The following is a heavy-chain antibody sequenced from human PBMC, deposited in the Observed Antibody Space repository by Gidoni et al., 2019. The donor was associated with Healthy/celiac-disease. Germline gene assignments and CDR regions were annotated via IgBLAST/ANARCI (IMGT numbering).Heavy chain of an antibody. CDR2: ISWNSGSI. CDR1: GFTFDDYA. Sequence: EVQLVESGGGWVQPGRSLRLSCAASGFTFDDYAMHWVRQAPGQGLEWVSGISWNSGSIGYADSVKGRFTISRNNAKNSLYLQMNSLRAEDTALYYCANDLGDGGYDYFGPFDYWGQGTLVIVSS. V-gene: IGHV3-9*01. D-gene: IGHD5-12*01. CDR3: ANDLGDGGYDYFGPFDY. J-gene: IGHJ4*02.